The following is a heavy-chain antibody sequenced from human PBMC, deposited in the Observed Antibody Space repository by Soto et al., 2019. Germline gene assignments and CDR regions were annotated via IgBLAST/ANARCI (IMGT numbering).Heavy chain of an antibody. Sequence: PSETLSLTCTVSGGSISSSSYYWGWIRQPPGKGLEWIGSIYYSGSTYYNPSLKSRVTISVDTSKNQFSLKLSSVTAADTAVYYCARQGSGYDYGDYLWFEPWGQGTLVTVSS. CDR1: GGSISSSSYY. D-gene: IGHD4-17*01. CDR3: ARQGSGYDYGDYLWFEP. V-gene: IGHV4-39*01. J-gene: IGHJ5*02. CDR2: IYYSGST.